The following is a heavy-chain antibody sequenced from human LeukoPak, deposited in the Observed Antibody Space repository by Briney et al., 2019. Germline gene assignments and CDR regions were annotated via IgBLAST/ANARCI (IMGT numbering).Heavy chain of an antibody. Sequence: GGSLRLSCAASGFTFSSHWMHWVRQAPGKWLVWVSRINSDGSSTSYADSVKGRFTISRDNSKNTLYLQMNSLRAEDTAVYYCAKRDSSGFPDDYWGQGTLVTVSS. J-gene: IGHJ4*02. V-gene: IGHV3-74*01. D-gene: IGHD3-22*01. CDR2: INSDGSST. CDR3: AKRDSSGFPDDY. CDR1: GFTFSSHW.